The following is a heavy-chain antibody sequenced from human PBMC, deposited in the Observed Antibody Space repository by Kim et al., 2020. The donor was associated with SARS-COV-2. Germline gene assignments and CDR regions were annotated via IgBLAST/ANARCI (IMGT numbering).Heavy chain of an antibody. CDR3: ARAPGYSSPNYYMDV. CDR2: IGTAGDT. J-gene: IGHJ6*03. V-gene: IGHV3-13*01. D-gene: IGHD6-19*01. CDR1: GFTFSSYD. Sequence: GGSLRLSCAASGFTFSSYDMHWVRQATGKGLEWVSSIGTAGDTYYPGSVKGRFTISRENAKNSLYLQMNSLRAGDTAMYYCARAPGYSSPNYYMDVWGKGTTVTVSS.